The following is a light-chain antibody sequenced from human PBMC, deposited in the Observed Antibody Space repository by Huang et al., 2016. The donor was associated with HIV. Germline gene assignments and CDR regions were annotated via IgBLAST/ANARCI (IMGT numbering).Light chain of an antibody. J-gene: IGKJ4*01. Sequence: AIQLTQSPSFLSASVGDRVTITCRASQDITGALAWYQQKPGKPPKVLIYDASSLESGVPSRFSGSGSGADFTLTISSLQPEDFATYYCQQFKNYPLTFGGGTKVEVK. CDR2: DAS. V-gene: IGKV1D-13*01. CDR3: QQFKNYPLT. CDR1: QDITGA.